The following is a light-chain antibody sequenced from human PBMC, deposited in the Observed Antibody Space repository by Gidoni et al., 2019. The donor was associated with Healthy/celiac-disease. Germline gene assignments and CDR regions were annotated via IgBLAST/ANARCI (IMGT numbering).Light chain of an antibody. J-gene: IGKJ3*01. Sequence: DIVMTQSPDSLAVSLGERATINCKSSQHVLYSSNNKNYLAWYQQKPGQPPKLLIYWASTRESGVPDRFSGSGSGTDFNLTISSLQAEDVAVYYCQQYYSTPLFTFGPGTKVDIK. CDR1: QHVLYSSNNKNY. V-gene: IGKV4-1*01. CDR3: QQYYSTPLFT. CDR2: WAS.